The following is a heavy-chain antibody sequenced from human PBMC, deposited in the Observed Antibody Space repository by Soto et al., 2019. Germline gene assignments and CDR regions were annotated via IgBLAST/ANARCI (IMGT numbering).Heavy chain of an antibody. Sequence: GGSLRLSCAASGFTFSSYSMNWVRQAPGKGLEWVSYISSSSSTIYYADSVKGRFTISRDNAKNSLYLQMNSLRDEDTAVYYCARDGGGIFGVVRDPIKKYFDYWGQGTLVTVSS. CDR2: ISSSSSTI. V-gene: IGHV3-48*02. J-gene: IGHJ4*02. CDR1: GFTFSSYS. CDR3: ARDGGGIFGVVRDPIKKYFDY. D-gene: IGHD3-3*01.